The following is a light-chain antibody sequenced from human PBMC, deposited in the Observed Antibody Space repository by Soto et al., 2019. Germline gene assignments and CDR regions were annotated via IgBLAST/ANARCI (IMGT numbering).Light chain of an antibody. Sequence: EIVMTQSPATLSVSPEERATLSCGASQSVSSKLAWYQQKPGQAPRLLIYGASTRATGIPARFSGSGSGTEFTLSISSLQSEDFAFYYCQQYNNWPQTLGQGTKLEIK. CDR1: QSVSSK. V-gene: IGKV3-15*01. CDR3: QQYNNWPQT. CDR2: GAS. J-gene: IGKJ2*01.